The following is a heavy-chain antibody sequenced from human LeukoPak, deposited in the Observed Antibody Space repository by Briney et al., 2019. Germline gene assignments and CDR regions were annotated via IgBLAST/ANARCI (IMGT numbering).Heavy chain of an antibody. CDR1: GYTFTSYG. CDR2: ISAYNGNT. Sequence: ASVKVSCKASGYTFTSYGISWVRQAPGQGLEWMGWISAYNGNTNYAQKLQGRVTTTTDTSTSTAYMELRSLRSDDTAVYYCARGGGYAIVVVPAASMDVWGQGTTVTVSS. CDR3: ARGGGYAIVVVPAASMDV. D-gene: IGHD2-2*01. V-gene: IGHV1-18*01. J-gene: IGHJ6*02.